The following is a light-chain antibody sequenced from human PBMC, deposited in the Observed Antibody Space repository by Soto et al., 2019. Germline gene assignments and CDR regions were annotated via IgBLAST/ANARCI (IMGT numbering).Light chain of an antibody. V-gene: IGKV3-11*01. CDR3: QQRTNWPWT. CDR2: DTS. Sequence: DIVLTQSPATLSLSPGERVTLSCRASQSVGDYFAWYQQKPGQSPRLLIFDTSKRATGIPTRFSGSGSGTDFALTISSLEPEDFAVYYCQQRTNWPWTFGQGTKVDIK. J-gene: IGKJ1*01. CDR1: QSVGDY.